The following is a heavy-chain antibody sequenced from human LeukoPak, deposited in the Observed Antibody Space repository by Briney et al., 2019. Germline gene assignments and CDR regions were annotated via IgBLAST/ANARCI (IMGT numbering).Heavy chain of an antibody. Sequence: PGGSLRLSCAASGFTFSSYGMRWVRNAPGKGLGWVSAISSDGSSTSYADSVKGRFTISRDNAKNTLYLQMNSLRAEDTAVYYCARALPDDIDYWGQGTLVTVSS. D-gene: IGHD1-1*01. CDR2: ISSDGSST. V-gene: IGHV3-74*01. J-gene: IGHJ4*02. CDR1: GFTFSSYG. CDR3: ARALPDDIDY.